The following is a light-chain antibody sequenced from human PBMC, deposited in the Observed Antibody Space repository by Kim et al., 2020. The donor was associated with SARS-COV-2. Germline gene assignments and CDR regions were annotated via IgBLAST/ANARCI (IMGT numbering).Light chain of an antibody. CDR1: QNIVTS. Sequence: DIQMTQSPASLSASVGDRVTITCRASQNIVTSLNWYQKKPGKAPTILIYDASSLKGGVPPRFSGTGSGTDFTLTIRGLQPEDSGSYHCQQSYNLPFSFGQGTKVDIK. CDR2: DAS. V-gene: IGKV1-39*01. J-gene: IGKJ2*03. CDR3: QQSYNLPFS.